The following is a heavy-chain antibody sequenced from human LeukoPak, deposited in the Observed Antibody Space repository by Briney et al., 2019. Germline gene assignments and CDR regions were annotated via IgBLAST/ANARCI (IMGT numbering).Heavy chain of an antibody. CDR3: SRSHYYDSSGSFSYYYGLDV. CDR2: IYSGGST. Sequence: GGSLRLSCAASGFTVSSNYMSWVRQAPGKGLEWVSVIYSGGSTYYADSVKGRFTISRDNSKNTLYLQMNSLRAEDTAVYYCSRSHYYDSSGSFSYYYGLDVWGQGTTVTVSS. CDR1: GFTVSSNY. D-gene: IGHD3-22*01. V-gene: IGHV3-66*01. J-gene: IGHJ6*02.